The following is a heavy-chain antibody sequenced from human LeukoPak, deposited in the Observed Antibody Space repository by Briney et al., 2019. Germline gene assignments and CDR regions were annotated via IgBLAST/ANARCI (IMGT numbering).Heavy chain of an antibody. Sequence: ASVKVSCKASGYTFTSYAMHWVRQAPGQRLEWMGWINAGNGNTKYSQKFQGRVIITRDTSASTAYMELSSLRSEDTAVYYCASGSYSTYYYGMDVWGQGTTVTVSS. D-gene: IGHD1-26*01. CDR1: GYTFTSYA. CDR3: ASGSYSTYYYGMDV. V-gene: IGHV1-3*01. CDR2: INAGNGNT. J-gene: IGHJ6*02.